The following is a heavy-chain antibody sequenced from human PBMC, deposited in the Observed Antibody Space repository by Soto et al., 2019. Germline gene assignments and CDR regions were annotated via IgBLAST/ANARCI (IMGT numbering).Heavy chain of an antibody. V-gene: IGHV3-53*01. J-gene: IGHJ6*02. CDR2: IYDNGTT. CDR1: GLTVSNAY. D-gene: IGHD3-10*01. CDR3: VRPLPSGRNYGLDV. Sequence: EVQLVESGGGLIQPGASLRLSCAASGLTVSNAYMAWVRQAPGMGLEWVSVIYDNGTTYYADSVKGRFTISRDTSTNTLSLQMDSLRAEDTAVYYCVRPLPSGRNYGLDVWGQGTTVTVSS.